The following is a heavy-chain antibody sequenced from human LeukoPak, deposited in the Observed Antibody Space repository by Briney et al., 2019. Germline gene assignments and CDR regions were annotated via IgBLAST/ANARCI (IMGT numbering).Heavy chain of an antibody. CDR1: GGSISSDY. D-gene: IGHD5-24*01. V-gene: IGHV4-59*01. Sequence: PSETLSLTCTVSGGSISSDYWNWIRQPPGKGLEWIGYIYYSRSATYNPSLNNRVTISVDRSKNQFSLRLSSVTAADTAAYYCARDPEMATPYYYGMDVWGQGTTVTVS. CDR3: ARDPEMATPYYYGMDV. J-gene: IGHJ6*02. CDR2: IYYSRSA.